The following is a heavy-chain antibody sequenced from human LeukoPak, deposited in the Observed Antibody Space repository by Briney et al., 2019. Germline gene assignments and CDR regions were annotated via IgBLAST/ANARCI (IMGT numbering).Heavy chain of an antibody. V-gene: IGHV3-74*01. J-gene: IGHJ4*02. CDR2: INSDGSST. Sequence: PGGSLRLSCAASGFTFSSYWMHWVRQAPGKGLVWVSRINSDGSSTNYADSVKGRFTISRDNAKNTLYLQMNSLRAEDTAVYYCATFTERENYYHTANLWGQGTLVIVS. CDR1: GFTFSSYW. CDR3: ATFTERENYYHTANL. D-gene: IGHD3-10*01.